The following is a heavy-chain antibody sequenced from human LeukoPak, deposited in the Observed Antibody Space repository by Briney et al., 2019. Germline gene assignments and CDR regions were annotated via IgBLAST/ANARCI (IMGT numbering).Heavy chain of an antibody. CDR3: ARGRSDWNYVVDY. D-gene: IGHD1-7*01. CDR1: GGSFSGYY. J-gene: IGHJ4*02. CDR2: INHSGST. V-gene: IGHV4-34*01. Sequence: SETLSLTCAVHGGSFSGYYWSWIRQPPGKGLEWIGEINHSGSTNYNPSLKSRVTISVDTSKNQFSLKLSSVTAADTAVYYCARGRSDWNYVVDYWGQGTLVTVSS.